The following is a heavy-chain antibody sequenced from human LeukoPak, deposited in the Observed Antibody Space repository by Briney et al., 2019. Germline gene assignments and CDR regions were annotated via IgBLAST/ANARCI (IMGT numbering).Heavy chain of an antibody. J-gene: IGHJ4*02. V-gene: IGHV3-48*01. CDR1: GFTFSSYS. D-gene: IGHD4/OR15-4a*01. CDR3: ATDHDYNFPS. Sequence: GGSLRLSCAASGFTFSSYSMNWVRQAPGKGLEWVSYSSSSSSTIYYADSVKGRFTISRDNAKNSLYLQMNNLRAEDTAVYYCATDHDYNFPSWGQGTLVTVSS. CDR2: SSSSSSTI.